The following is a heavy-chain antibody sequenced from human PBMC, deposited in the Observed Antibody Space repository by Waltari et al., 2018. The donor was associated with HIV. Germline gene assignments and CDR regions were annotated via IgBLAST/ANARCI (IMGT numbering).Heavy chain of an antibody. CDR3: ARDPRSSGYYGMDV. CDR1: GFTISDNY. Sequence: EVQLVESGGGLIEPGGSLRLSCAASGFTISDNYMSWVRQAPGKGLEGVSVIYSGGSTYYADSVKVRFTISRDNPKNTLSLHMNSLRAEDTAVYYCARDPRSSGYYGMDVWGQGATVTVSS. CDR2: IYSGGST. J-gene: IGHJ6*02. V-gene: IGHV3-53*01. D-gene: IGHD1-26*01.